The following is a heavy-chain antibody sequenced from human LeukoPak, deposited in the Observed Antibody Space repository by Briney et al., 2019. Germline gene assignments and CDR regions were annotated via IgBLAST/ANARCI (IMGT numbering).Heavy chain of an antibody. CDR2: IIPIFGTA. Sequence: GASVKVSCKASVGTFSSYTISWVRQAPGQGLEWMGVIIPIFGTANYAQNFQSRVTITADKSTSTAYMELSSLRSEDTAVYYCATGTPPTLYSSGWYPMRAWGQGTLVTVSS. D-gene: IGHD6-19*01. J-gene: IGHJ5*02. V-gene: IGHV1-69*06. CDR3: ATGTPPTLYSSGWYPMRA. CDR1: VGTFSSYT.